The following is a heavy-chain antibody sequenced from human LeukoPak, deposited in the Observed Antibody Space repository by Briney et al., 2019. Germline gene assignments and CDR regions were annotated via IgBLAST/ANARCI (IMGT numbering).Heavy chain of an antibody. CDR2: INTDTGNP. CDR3: ASPSGSYLRWYFDL. J-gene: IGHJ2*01. D-gene: IGHD1-26*01. V-gene: IGHV7-4-1*02. Sequence: VXVSXKASGYTFXSXXMNWVRQAPGQXLEXXXWINTDTGNPTYAQGFTGRFVFSLDTSVSTAYLQISSLKAEDTAVYYCASPSGSYLRWYFDLWGRGTLVTVSS. CDR1: GYTFXSXX.